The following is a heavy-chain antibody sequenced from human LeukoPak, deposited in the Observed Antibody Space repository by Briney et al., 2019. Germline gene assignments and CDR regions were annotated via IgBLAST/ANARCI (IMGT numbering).Heavy chain of an antibody. CDR2: INHSGST. V-gene: IGHV4-39*07. CDR3: ARGHGDGYNYFDY. D-gene: IGHD5-24*01. CDR1: GGSISSGGYY. Sequence: SETLSLTCTVSGGSISSGGYYWSWIRQPPGKGLEWIGEINHSGSTNYNPSLKSRVTISVDTSKNQFSLKLSSVTAADTAVYYCARGHGDGYNYFDYWGQGTQVTVSS. J-gene: IGHJ4*02.